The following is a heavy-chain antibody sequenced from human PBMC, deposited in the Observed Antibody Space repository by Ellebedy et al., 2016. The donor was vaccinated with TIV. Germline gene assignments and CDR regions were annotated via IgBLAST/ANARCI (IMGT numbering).Heavy chain of an antibody. Sequence: GGSLRLXCAASGFTFSSYGMHWVRQAPGKGLEWVAVIWYDGSNKYYADSVKGRFTISRDNSKNTLYLQMNSLRAEDTAVYYCARDQVSSGWGYYYYYGMDVWGQGTTVTVSS. CDR1: GFTFSSYG. D-gene: IGHD6-19*01. J-gene: IGHJ6*02. CDR2: IWYDGSNK. CDR3: ARDQVSSGWGYYYYYGMDV. V-gene: IGHV3-33*01.